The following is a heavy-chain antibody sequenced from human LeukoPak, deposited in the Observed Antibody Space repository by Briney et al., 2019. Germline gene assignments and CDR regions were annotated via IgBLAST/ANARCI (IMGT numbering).Heavy chain of an antibody. V-gene: IGHV3-48*03. CDR1: GFNFHSHE. J-gene: IGHJ3*02. Sequence: GGSLRLSCAASGFNFHSHEMNWVRQAPGKGLEFISYISPSGTTMYYAGSVKGRFTISRDNAKNSLYLQMNSLRAEDTAVYYCARGGYCTTALCYAMNAFDIWGQGTMVTVSS. CDR3: ARGGYCTTALCYAMNAFDI. D-gene: IGHD2-2*03. CDR2: ISPSGTTM.